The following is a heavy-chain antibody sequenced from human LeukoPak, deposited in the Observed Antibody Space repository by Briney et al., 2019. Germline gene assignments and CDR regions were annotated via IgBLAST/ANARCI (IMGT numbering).Heavy chain of an antibody. J-gene: IGHJ4*02. V-gene: IGHV3-9*01. D-gene: IGHD3-22*01. CDR3: AREGYYYDTFDY. Sequence: GGSLRLSCAASGFTFDDYAMHWVRQAPGKGLEWVSGISWNSGSIGYADSVKGRFTISRDNAKNSLYLQMNSLRAEDTAVYYCAREGYYYDTFDYWGQGTLVTVSS. CDR2: ISWNSGSI. CDR1: GFTFDDYA.